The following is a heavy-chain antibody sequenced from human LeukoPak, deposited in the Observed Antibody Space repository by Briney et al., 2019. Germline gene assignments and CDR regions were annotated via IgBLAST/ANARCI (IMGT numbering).Heavy chain of an antibody. V-gene: IGHV3-7*01. D-gene: IGHD3-10*01. CDR3: ARILYGSGSYGTFDY. CDR1: GFTFSNYW. J-gene: IGHJ4*02. CDR2: IKQDGSEI. Sequence: GGSLRLSCAASGFTFSNYWMGWVRQAPGKGLEWVANIKQDGSEIYYVDSVKGRFTISRDNSQNSLYLQMNSLRAEDTAVYYCARILYGSGSYGTFDYWGQGTLVTVSS.